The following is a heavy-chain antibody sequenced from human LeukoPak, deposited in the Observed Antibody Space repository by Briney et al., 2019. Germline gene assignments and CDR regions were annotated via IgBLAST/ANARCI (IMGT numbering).Heavy chain of an antibody. CDR3: ARRGRSSSRPEYGSSWHQGNYYYMDV. CDR1: GGSFSGYY. Sequence: SETLSLTCAVYGGSFSGYYWSWIRQPPGKGLEWIGEVNHSGSTNYNPSLKSRVTISVDTSKNQFSLKVSSVTAADTAVYYCARRGRSSSRPEYGSSWHQGNYYYMDVWGKGTTVTVSS. V-gene: IGHV4-34*01. J-gene: IGHJ6*03. D-gene: IGHD6-13*01. CDR2: VNHSGST.